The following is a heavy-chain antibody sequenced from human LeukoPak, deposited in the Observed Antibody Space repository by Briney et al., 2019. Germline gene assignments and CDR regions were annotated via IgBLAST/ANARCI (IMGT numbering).Heavy chain of an antibody. CDR2: ITNSGGST. J-gene: IGHJ6*02. CDR3: ATWAFYHSLDV. CDR1: GFTFSSYA. Sequence: GGSLRLSCAASGFTFSSYAMTWVRQAPGKGLEWVSGITNSGGSTYYADSVKGRFTISRDDSKNSLYLQMTSLRTEDTALYYCATWAFYHSLDVWGQGATVTVSS. D-gene: IGHD1-26*01. V-gene: IGHV3-23*01.